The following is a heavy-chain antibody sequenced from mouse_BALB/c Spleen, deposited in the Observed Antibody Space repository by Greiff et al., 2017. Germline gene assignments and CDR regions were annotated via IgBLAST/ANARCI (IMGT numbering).Heavy chain of an antibody. J-gene: IGHJ2*01. CDR1: GFTFSDYY. CDR2: ISDGGSYT. CDR3: ARALDGYLDY. Sequence: EVQGVESGGGLVKPGGSLKLSCAASGFTFSDYYMYWVRQTPEKRLEWVATISDGGSYTYYPDSVKGRFTISRDNAKNNLYLQMSSLKSEDTAMYYCARALDGYLDYWGQGTTLTVSS. V-gene: IGHV5-4*02. D-gene: IGHD2-3*01.